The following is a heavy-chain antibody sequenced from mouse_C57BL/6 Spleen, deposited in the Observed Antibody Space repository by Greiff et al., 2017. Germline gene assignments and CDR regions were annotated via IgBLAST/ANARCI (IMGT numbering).Heavy chain of an antibody. CDR2: IDPSDSET. CDR3: ARRGYDTVVFDY. CDR1: GYTFTSYW. Sequence: QVQLQQPGAELVRPGSSVKLSCKASGYTFTSYWMHWVKQRPIQGLEWIGNIDPSDSETHYNQKFKDKATLTVDKSSSTAYMQLSSLTSEDSAVYYCARRGYDTVVFDYWGQGTTLTVSS. D-gene: IGHD1-1*01. V-gene: IGHV1-52*01. J-gene: IGHJ2*01.